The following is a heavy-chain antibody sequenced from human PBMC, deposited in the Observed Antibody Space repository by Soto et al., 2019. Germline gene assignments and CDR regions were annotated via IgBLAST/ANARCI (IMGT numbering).Heavy chain of an antibody. CDR2: IYTSGST. D-gene: IGHD2-8*01. CDR3: ARSRVYANPHAFDI. CDR1: GGSISSYY. J-gene: IGHJ3*02. V-gene: IGHV4-4*07. Sequence: SGTLSLTSTVSGGSISSYYWSWIRQPAGQGLEWIGRIYTSGSTNYNPSLKSRVTMSVDTSKNQFSLKLSSVTAADTAVYFCARSRVYANPHAFDIWGQGTMVTVSS.